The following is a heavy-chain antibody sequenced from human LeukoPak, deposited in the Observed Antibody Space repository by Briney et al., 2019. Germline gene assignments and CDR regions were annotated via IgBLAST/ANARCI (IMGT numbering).Heavy chain of an antibody. CDR2: ISGSGGST. V-gene: IGHV3-23*01. D-gene: IGHD3-16*02. CDR3: AKGNDYVWGSYRPDY. Sequence: PGGSLRLSCAASGFPFSSYAMSWVRQAPGKGLEWVSAISGSGGSTYYADSVKGRFTISRDNSKNTLYLQMNSLRAEDTAVYYCAKGNDYVWGSYRPDYWGQGTLVTVSS. CDR1: GFPFSSYA. J-gene: IGHJ4*02.